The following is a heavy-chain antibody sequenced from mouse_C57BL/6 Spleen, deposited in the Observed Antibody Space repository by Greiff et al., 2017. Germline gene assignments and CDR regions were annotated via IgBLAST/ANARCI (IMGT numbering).Heavy chain of an antibody. D-gene: IGHD1-1*01. CDR2: IYPGSGNT. V-gene: IGHV1-66*01. Sequence: QVQLQQSGPELVKPGASVKISCKASGYSFTSYYIHWVKQRPGQGLEWIGWIYPGSGNTKYNEKFKGKATLTADTSSSTAYMQLSSLTSEDSAVYYCARPLYYYGSSYFDYWGQGTTLTVSS. CDR1: GYSFTSYY. J-gene: IGHJ2*01. CDR3: ARPLYYYGSSYFDY.